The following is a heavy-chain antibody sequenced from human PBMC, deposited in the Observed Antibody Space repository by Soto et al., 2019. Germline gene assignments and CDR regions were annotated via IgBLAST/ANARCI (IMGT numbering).Heavy chain of an antibody. D-gene: IGHD3-22*01. CDR3: AREGRDYYDSSGSPPVSYDY. Sequence: ASVKVSCKASGYTFTGYYMHWVRQAPGQGLEWMGWINPNSGGTNYAQKFQGWVTMTRDTSISTAYMELSRLRSDDTAVYYCAREGRDYYDSSGSPPVSYDYWGQGTLVTVSS. CDR1: GYTFTGYY. CDR2: INPNSGGT. J-gene: IGHJ4*02. V-gene: IGHV1-2*04.